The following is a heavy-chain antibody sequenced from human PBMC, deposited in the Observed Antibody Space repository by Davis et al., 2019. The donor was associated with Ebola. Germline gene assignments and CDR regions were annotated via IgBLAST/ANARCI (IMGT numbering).Heavy chain of an antibody. D-gene: IGHD5-18*01. CDR1: GGSISSGGYY. Sequence: PSETLSLTCTVSGGSISSGGYYWSWIRQHPGKGLEWIGYIYYSGSTYYNPSLKSRVTISVDTSKNQFSLKLSSVTAADTAVYYCARVGVRTHTAHGSYMDVWGKGTTVTVSS. J-gene: IGHJ6*03. CDR3: ARVGVRTHTAHGSYMDV. V-gene: IGHV4-31*03. CDR2: IYYSGST.